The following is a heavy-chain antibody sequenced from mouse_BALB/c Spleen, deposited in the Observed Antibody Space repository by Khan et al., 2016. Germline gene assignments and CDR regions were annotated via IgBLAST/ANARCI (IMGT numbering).Heavy chain of an antibody. V-gene: IGHV9-4*02. CDR2: INTHSGVP. CDR3: ARCGNFFHWYFDV. J-gene: IGHJ1*01. D-gene: IGHD4-1*02. CDR1: GYTFTTAR. Sequence: QIQLVQSGPELKKPGETVRISCKASGYTFTTARMQWVQKMPGKGLKWIGWINTHSGVPKYAEDFKGRFAFSLETSASTAYLQISNLKNEDTATYFCARCGNFFHWYFDVWGAGTTVTVSS.